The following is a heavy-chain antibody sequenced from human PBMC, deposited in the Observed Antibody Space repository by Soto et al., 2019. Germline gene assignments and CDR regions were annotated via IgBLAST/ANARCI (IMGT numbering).Heavy chain of an antibody. CDR3: AKELRETGGYYFYC. CDR1: GFSFSKYG. D-gene: IGHD3-16*01. J-gene: IGHJ4*02. Sequence: QVHLVESGGGVVQPGRSLRLSCAASGFSFSKYGMHWVRQAPGKGLEWVAEMSDDGSKKYYGDSVKGRFTISRDNSKNRLYLLMDSLRPEDTAMYYCAKELRETGGYYFYCWGQGTLVTVSS. V-gene: IGHV3-30*18. CDR2: MSDDGSKK.